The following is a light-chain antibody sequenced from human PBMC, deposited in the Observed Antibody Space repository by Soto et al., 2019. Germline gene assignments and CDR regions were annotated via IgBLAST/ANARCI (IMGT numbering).Light chain of an antibody. CDR1: QSVTRN. CDR3: QQYNNWTPWT. Sequence: EIVMTQSPVTLSVSPGERATLSCRASQSVTRNLAWYQQKPGQAPRLLIYGASTRATGIPARFSGSGSGTDFTLTISSLQSEDFAVYYCQQYNNWTPWTFGQGTKVEVK. CDR2: GAS. J-gene: IGKJ1*01. V-gene: IGKV3-15*01.